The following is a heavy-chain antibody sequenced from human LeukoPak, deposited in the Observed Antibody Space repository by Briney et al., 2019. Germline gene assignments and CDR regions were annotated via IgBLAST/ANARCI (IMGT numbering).Heavy chain of an antibody. V-gene: IGHV4-34*01. D-gene: IGHD3-16*01. Sequence: SETLSLNCAVYGGSFSGYFWSWIRQSPGKGLEWIGEINHSGITDYNPSLKSRVTISVDTSKNQFSLKLSSVTAADTAVYYCARGGGTFDYWGQGTLVTVSS. CDR2: INHSGIT. J-gene: IGHJ4*02. CDR1: GGSFSGYF. CDR3: ARGGGTFDY.